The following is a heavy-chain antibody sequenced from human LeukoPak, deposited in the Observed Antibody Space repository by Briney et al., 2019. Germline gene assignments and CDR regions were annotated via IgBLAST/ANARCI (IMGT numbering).Heavy chain of an antibody. D-gene: IGHD5-18*01. CDR2: IYYSGST. V-gene: IGHV4-31*03. CDR3: ATADTAMVSSLGY. CDR1: GGSISSGGYS. J-gene: IGHJ4*02. Sequence: SETLSLTCTVSGGSISSGGYSWSWIRQHPGKGLEWIGYIYYSGSTYYNPSLKSRVTISVDTSKNQFSLKLSSVTAADTAVYYCATADTAMVSSLGYWGQGTLVTVSS.